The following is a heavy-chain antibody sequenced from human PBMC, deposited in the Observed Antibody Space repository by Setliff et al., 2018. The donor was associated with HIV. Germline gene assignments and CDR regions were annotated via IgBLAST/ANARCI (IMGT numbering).Heavy chain of an antibody. D-gene: IGHD1-1*01. CDR2: IFHSGGI. V-gene: IGHV4-38-2*01. CDR3: ARHLQAFDI. Sequence: SETLSLTCAVSGYSISSGYYWGWIRQPPGKGLEWVGSIFHSGGIYYNPSLKSRVTISGDTSKNKLSLKLTSVTAADTAVYYCARHLQAFDIWGHGAMVTVSS. J-gene: IGHJ3*02. CDR1: GYSISSGYY.